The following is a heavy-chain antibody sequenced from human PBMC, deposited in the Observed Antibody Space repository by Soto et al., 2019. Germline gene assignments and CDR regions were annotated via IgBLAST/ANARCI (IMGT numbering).Heavy chain of an antibody. J-gene: IGHJ6*02. CDR1: GFTFSDYY. CDR3: ARGPYDGIAARRNGMDV. Sequence: QVQLVESGGGLVKPGGSLRLSCAASGFTFSDYYMSWIRQAPGKGLEWVSYISSSGSTICYADSVKGRFTISRDNAKNSLDLQMNSLRAEDTAVYYCARGPYDGIAARRNGMDVWGQGTTVTVSS. D-gene: IGHD6-6*01. V-gene: IGHV3-11*01. CDR2: ISSSGSTI.